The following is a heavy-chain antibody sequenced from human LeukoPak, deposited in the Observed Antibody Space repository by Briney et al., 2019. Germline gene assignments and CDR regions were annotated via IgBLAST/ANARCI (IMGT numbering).Heavy chain of an antibody. Sequence: ASVKVSCKASGYTFTSYYMHWVRHAPGQGLEWMGIINPTGGGTSYAQKFQGRVTMTRDTSTSTVYMELSSLRSEDTAVYYCAREEYSGFDYWGQGTLVTVSS. J-gene: IGHJ4*02. V-gene: IGHV1-46*01. CDR3: AREEYSGFDY. D-gene: IGHD2/OR15-2a*01. CDR2: INPTGGGT. CDR1: GYTFTSYY.